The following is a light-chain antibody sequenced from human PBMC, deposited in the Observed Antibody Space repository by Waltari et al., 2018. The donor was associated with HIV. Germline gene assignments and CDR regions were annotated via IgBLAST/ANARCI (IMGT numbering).Light chain of an antibody. CDR1: KSNIGAGQD. CDR2: ANS. CDR3: QSSDIRLHGLWV. J-gene: IGLJ3*02. V-gene: IGLV1-40*01. Sequence: QSLLTQPPSVSATPGQRITISCTGNKSNIGAGQDVHWYRQLPGTAPRLLIFANSNRPSVVPDRISGSKSTASASLAITGLQAEDEGYYYCQSSDIRLHGLWVFGGGTKVTVL.